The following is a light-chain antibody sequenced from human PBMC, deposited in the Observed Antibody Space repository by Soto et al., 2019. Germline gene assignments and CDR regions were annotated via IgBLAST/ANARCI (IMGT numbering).Light chain of an antibody. CDR3: SSYATNRDVL. V-gene: IGLV2-14*01. CDR1: SSDIGNDNY. Sequence: QSALTQPASVSGSPGQSITISCTGTSSDIGNDNYVSWYQQHPGEAPKTVIYEVSHRPSGISSRFSGSKSGNTASLTISGLQAEDEADYYCSSYATNRDVLFGGGTKVTVL. J-gene: IGLJ2*01. CDR2: EVS.